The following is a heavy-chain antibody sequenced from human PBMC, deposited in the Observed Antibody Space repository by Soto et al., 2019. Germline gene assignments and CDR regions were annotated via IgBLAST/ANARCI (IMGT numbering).Heavy chain of an antibody. CDR3: AKDKSPGIPTVTIVLDY. CDR2: ISGSGGST. D-gene: IGHD4-17*01. CDR1: GFTFSSYA. V-gene: IGHV3-23*01. J-gene: IGHJ4*02. Sequence: GGSLRLSCAASGFTFSSYAMSWVRQAPGKGLEWVSAISGSGGSTYYADSVKGRFTISRDNSKNTLYLQMNSLRAEDTAVYYCAKDKSPGIPTVTIVLDYWGQGTLVTVSS.